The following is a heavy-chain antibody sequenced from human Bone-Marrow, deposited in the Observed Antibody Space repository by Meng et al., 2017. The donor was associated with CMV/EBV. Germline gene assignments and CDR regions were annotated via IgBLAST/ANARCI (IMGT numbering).Heavy chain of an antibody. J-gene: IGHJ4*02. Sequence: GGSLRLSCAASGFTFSSYAMSWVRQAPGKGLEWVSVIYSGGSSTYYADSVKGRFTISRDNSKNTLYLQMNSLRAEDTAVYYCARDKYCGGDCYWYFDYWGQGTLVTVSS. V-gene: IGHV3-23*03. CDR1: GFTFSSYA. D-gene: IGHD2-21*01. CDR3: ARDKYCGGDCYWYFDY. CDR2: IYSGGSST.